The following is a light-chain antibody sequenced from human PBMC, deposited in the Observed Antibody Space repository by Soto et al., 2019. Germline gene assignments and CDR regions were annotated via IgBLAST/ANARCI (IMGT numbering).Light chain of an antibody. CDR3: QQYGGSLRT. CDR2: GAS. CDR1: QSVGGTF. Sequence: IVFSLSPCTLSLYPGEGATLSCRASQSVGGTFLAWYQQKGGQAPRLLIHGASNRATGIPDRFSGSGSGTDFTLTISRLEPEDFAVYYCQQYGGSLRTFGQVSMVDIK. V-gene: IGKV3-20*01. J-gene: IGKJ1*01.